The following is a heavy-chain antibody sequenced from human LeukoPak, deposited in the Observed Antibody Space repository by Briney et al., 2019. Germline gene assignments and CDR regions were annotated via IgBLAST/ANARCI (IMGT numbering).Heavy chain of an antibody. J-gene: IGHJ3*02. D-gene: IGHD4-17*01. Sequence: SETLSLTCTVSGGSISSYYWSWIPQPPGKGLEWIGYIYTSGSTNYNPSLKSRVTISVDTSKNQFSLKLSSVTAADTAVYYCARDPTTVTKGLDIWGQGTMVTVSS. CDR3: ARDPTTVTKGLDI. V-gene: IGHV4-59*01. CDR2: IYTSGST. CDR1: GGSISSYY.